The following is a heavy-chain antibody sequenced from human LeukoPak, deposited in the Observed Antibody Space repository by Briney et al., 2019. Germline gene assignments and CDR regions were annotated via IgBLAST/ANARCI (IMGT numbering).Heavy chain of an antibody. CDR2: IRYDGSNK. J-gene: IGHJ4*02. CDR3: AKERAGYYLDY. V-gene: IGHV3-30*02. Sequence: PGGSLRLSCAAPGFTFSSYGMHWVRQAPGKGLEWVAFIRYDGSNKYYADSVKGRFTISRDNSKNTLYLQMNSLRAEVTAVYYCAKERAGYYLDYWGQGTLVTVSS. D-gene: IGHD3-9*01. CDR1: GFTFSSYG.